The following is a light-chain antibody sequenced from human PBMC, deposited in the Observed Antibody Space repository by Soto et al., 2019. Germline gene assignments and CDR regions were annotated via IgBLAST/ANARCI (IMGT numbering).Light chain of an antibody. V-gene: IGLV1-51*02. Sequence: QSVLTQPPSVSAAPGQKVTISCSGSSSNIGNKYVSWYQQLPGTAPKLLIYENNKRPSGIPDRFSGSKSGTSATLGITGLQTGDEADYYCGTWDSNLSAVVFGGGTKLTVL. CDR3: GTWDSNLSAVV. CDR1: SSNIGNKY. J-gene: IGLJ2*01. CDR2: ENN.